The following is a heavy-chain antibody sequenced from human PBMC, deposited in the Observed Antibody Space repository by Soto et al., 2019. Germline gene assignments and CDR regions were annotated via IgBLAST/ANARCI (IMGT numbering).Heavy chain of an antibody. J-gene: IGHJ4*02. CDR2: IYYSGST. V-gene: IGHV4-30-4*01. Sequence: SETLSLTCTVSGGSISSGDYYWSWIRQPPGKGLEWIGYIYYSGSTYYNPSLKSRVTISVDTSKNQFSLKLSSVTAADTAVYYCARDYGGNSLLDYWGQGTLVTVSS. CDR1: GGSISSGDYY. D-gene: IGHD4-17*01. CDR3: ARDYGGNSLLDY.